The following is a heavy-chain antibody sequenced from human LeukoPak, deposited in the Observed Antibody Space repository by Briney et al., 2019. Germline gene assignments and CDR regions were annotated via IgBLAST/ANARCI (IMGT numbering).Heavy chain of an antibody. CDR2: ISGGGGST. CDR1: GFTFSSYG. V-gene: IGHV3-23*01. J-gene: IGHJ4*02. D-gene: IGHD6-6*01. CDR3: AKDPSYSSSSDYFDY. Sequence: GGSLRLSCAASGFTFSSYGMSWVRHAPGKGLEWVSGISGGGGSTYYADSVKGRFTISRDNSKNTLYLQMNSLRAEDTAVYYCAKDPSYSSSSDYFDYWRQGTLVTVSS.